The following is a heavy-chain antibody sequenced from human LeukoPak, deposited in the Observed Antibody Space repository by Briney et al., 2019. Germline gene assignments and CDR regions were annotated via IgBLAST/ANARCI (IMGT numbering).Heavy chain of an antibody. CDR1: GYTFTGYY. J-gene: IGHJ4*02. V-gene: IGHV1-46*01. Sequence: ASVKVSCKASGYTFTGYYMHWVRQAPGQGLEWMGIINPSGGSTNYAQKFQGRVTMTRDTSTSTVYMELSSLRSEDTALYYCARSSISGSSLTSLDYWGQGILVTVSS. CDR2: INPSGGST. CDR3: ARSSISGSSLTSLDY. D-gene: IGHD1-26*01.